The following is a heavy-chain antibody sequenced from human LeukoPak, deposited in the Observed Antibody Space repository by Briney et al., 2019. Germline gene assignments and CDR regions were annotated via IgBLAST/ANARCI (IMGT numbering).Heavy chain of an antibody. CDR2: IGSRSSTI. CDR1: GFTFSSYN. J-gene: IGHJ4*02. Sequence: PGGSLRLSCAASGFTFSSYNMNWVRQAPGKGLEWVSFIGSRSSTIYYADSVKGRFTISRDNAKNSLYLQMSSLRDEDTAVYYCARNFDSWGQGTLVTVSS. V-gene: IGHV3-48*02. CDR3: ARNFDS.